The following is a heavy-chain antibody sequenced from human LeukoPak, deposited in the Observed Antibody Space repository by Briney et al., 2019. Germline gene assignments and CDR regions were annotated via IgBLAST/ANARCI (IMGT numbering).Heavy chain of an antibody. CDR3: ARVIRGLVPGDYYMDV. V-gene: IGHV1-2*02. D-gene: IGHD2-2*01. J-gene: IGHJ6*03. Sequence: ASVKVSCKASGYTFAGYYMHWVRQAPGQGLEWMGWINPNSGGTNYAQKFQGRVTMTRDTSISTAYMELSRLRSDDTAVYYCARVIRGLVPGDYYMDVWGKGTTVTVSS. CDR1: GYTFAGYY. CDR2: INPNSGGT.